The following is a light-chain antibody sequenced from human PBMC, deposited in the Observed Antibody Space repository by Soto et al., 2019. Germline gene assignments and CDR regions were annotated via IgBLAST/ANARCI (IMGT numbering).Light chain of an antibody. CDR1: SGHSNYA. J-gene: IGLJ2*01. CDR2: LNSDGSH. CDR3: QTWGTGIHGV. Sequence: QTVVTQSPSASASLGASVKLTCTLSSGHSNYAIAWHQQQPEKGPRYLMKLNSDGSHNKGDGIPDRFSGSSSGAERYLIISSLQSEDEADYYCQTWGTGIHGVFGGGTKLTVL. V-gene: IGLV4-69*01.